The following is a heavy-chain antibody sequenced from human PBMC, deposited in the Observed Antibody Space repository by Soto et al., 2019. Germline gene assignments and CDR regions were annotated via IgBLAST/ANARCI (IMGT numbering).Heavy chain of an antibody. CDR3: ARSISMIEVVPAGPFDY. CDR1: GYTFTRFY. Sequence: ASVKVSCKASGYTFTRFYMYWVRQAPGQGLEWMGIINPSDGKTNYGQKFQGRVTMTRDTSTNTVYMELSSLRSEDTAVYYCARSISMIEVVPAGPFDYWGQGTLVTVSS. CDR2: INPSDGKT. D-gene: IGHD3-22*01. V-gene: IGHV1-46*01. J-gene: IGHJ4*02.